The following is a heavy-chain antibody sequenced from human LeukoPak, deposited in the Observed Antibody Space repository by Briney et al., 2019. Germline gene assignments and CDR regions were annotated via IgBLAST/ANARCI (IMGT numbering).Heavy chain of an antibody. CDR3: AHRRYSSKTDSWFDP. CDR2: IYWEDDK. CDR1: GFSLSTSGVC. J-gene: IGHJ5*02. D-gene: IGHD6-13*01. Sequence: SGPTLVNPTQTLTLTFTFSGFSLSTSGVCVGWIRQPPGKALEWLALIYWEDDKRYSPSLKSRLTITKDTSKNQVVLTMTNMDPVDTATYYCAHRRYSSKTDSWFDPWGQGILVTVSS. V-gene: IGHV2-5*02.